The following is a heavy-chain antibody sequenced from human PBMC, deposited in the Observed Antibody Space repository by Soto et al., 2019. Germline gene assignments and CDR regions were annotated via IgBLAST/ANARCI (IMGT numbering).Heavy chain of an antibody. CDR3: GRDPGGCDFDI. CDR2: IYSGGST. CDR1: GFTVSSNY. J-gene: IGHJ3*02. Sequence: GGSLRLSCAASGFTVSSNYMSWVRQAPGKGLEGVPVIYSGGSTYYADSVKCRFTISRDNSKNTLYLQMNSLRAEDPAVYYCGRDPGGCDFDIWGQGTMVTVSS. D-gene: IGHD2-15*01. V-gene: IGHV3-53*01.